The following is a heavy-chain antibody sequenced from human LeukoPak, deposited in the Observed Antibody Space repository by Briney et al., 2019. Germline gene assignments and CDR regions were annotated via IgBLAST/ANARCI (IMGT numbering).Heavy chain of an antibody. V-gene: IGHV5-51*01. Sequence: GESLKISCQTSGYIFTDYWIGWVRQMPGKGLEWMGIIYPGDSDTRYSPSFQGQVTISADKSISTAYLQWSSLKASDTAMYYCARPQSYGDYVDYWGQGTLVTVSS. CDR3: ARPQSYGDYVDY. CDR1: GYIFTDYW. J-gene: IGHJ4*02. D-gene: IGHD4-17*01. CDR2: IYPGDSDT.